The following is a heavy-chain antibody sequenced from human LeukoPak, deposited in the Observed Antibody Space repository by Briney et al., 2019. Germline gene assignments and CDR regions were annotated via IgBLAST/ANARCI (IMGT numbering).Heavy chain of an antibody. V-gene: IGHV1-69*13. J-gene: IGHJ4*02. CDR3: VRHGDTDSCLAN. CDR2: IIPIFGTA. Sequence: SVKVSCKASGGTFSSYAISWVRQAPGQGLEWMGGIIPIFGTANYAQKFQGRVTITADESTSTAYMELSSLRAEDTAVYYCVRHGDTDSCLANWGQGTLVTVSS. CDR1: GGTFSSYA. D-gene: IGHD2-2*01.